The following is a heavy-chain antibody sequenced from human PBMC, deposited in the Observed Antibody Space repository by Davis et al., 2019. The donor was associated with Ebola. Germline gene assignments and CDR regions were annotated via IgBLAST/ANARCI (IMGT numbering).Heavy chain of an antibody. CDR2: IKQDGSAK. D-gene: IGHD3-16*01. J-gene: IGHJ4*02. CDR1: GFTFSNYW. Sequence: ESLNISCAASGFTFSNYWMSWVRQAPGKGLEWVANIKQDGSAKYYVDSVKGRFTISRDNAKNSLYLQMNSLRAEDTAVYYCARKSTFFDYWGQGTRVTVSS. CDR3: ARKSTFFDY. V-gene: IGHV3-7*03.